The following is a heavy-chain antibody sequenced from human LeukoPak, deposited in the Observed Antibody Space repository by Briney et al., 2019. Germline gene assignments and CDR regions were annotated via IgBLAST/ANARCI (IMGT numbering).Heavy chain of an antibody. CDR1: GYTFTGYY. CDR3: ASVYKHGMDV. V-gene: IGHV1-2*06. Sequence: GASVKVSCKASGYTFTGYYMHWVRQAPGQGLEWMGRINPNSGGTNYAQKFQDRATLTRATSTGTVYMELSSLRSEDTAVYYCASVYKHGMDVWGQGTTVIVSS. J-gene: IGHJ6*02. D-gene: IGHD5-24*01. CDR2: INPNSGGT.